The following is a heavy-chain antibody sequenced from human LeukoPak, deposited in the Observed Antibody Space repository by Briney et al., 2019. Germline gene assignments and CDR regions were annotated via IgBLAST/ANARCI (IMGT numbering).Heavy chain of an antibody. CDR3: VRDGPLEYCSRARCYFFDQ. Sequence: PGGSLRLSCAASGFTFSTYSMHWVRQAPGEGLEWVAVISYDGSKKYYADSVRGRFTISRDNSKNTLYLQMNSLRGDDTAVYFCVRDGPLEYCSRARCYFFDQWGQGALVTVSS. V-gene: IGHV3-30*04. D-gene: IGHD2-2*01. CDR2: ISYDGSKK. CDR1: GFTFSTYS. J-gene: IGHJ4*02.